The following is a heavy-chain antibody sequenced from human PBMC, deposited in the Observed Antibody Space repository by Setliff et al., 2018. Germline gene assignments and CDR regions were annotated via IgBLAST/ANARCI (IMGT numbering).Heavy chain of an antibody. J-gene: IGHJ6*03. CDR3: AREGVDTRSSTDYRYYMDV. V-gene: IGHV1-69*05. CDR1: GGTFSSYG. D-gene: IGHD5-18*01. Sequence: SVKVSCKASGGTFSSYGISWVRQAPGQGLEWMGGTIPIFGTTNYAQKFQGRVTIITDESTSTAYMELSSLKTEDSAVYYCAREGVDTRSSTDYRYYMDVWGKGTTVTVSS. CDR2: TIPIFGTT.